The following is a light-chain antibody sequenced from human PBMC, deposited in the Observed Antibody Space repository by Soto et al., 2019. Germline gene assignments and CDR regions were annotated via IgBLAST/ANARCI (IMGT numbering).Light chain of an antibody. CDR2: KAP. CDR1: QSISSW. CDR3: QQYNSYSPYI. V-gene: IGKV1-5*03. J-gene: IGKJ2*01. Sequence: DIQMTQSPSTLSASVGDRVTITCRASQSISSWLAWYQQKPGKAPKLLIYKAPSLESGVPSRFSGSGSGTEFTLTISSLQPDDFATYYCQQYNSYSPYIFGQGTKLEIK.